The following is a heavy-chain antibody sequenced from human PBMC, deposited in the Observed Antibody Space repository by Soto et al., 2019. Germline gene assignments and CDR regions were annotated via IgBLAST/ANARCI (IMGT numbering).Heavy chain of an antibody. Sequence: SRRLSCAASGLTFDDYAMHWVRQAPGKGLEWVSGISWNSGSIGYADSVKGRFTISRDNAKNSLYLQMNSLRAEDTALYYCAKDANPFWSGYYSNYYYYGMDVWGQGTTVTVS. CDR1: GLTFDDYA. J-gene: IGHJ6*02. V-gene: IGHV3-9*01. D-gene: IGHD3-3*01. CDR3: AKDANPFWSGYYSNYYYYGMDV. CDR2: ISWNSGSI.